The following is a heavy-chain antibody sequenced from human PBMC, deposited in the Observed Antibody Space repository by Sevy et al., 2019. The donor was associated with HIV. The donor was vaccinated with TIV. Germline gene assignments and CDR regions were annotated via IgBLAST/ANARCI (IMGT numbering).Heavy chain of an antibody. CDR1: GFIFSTYG. CDR3: AKTQGGSYNYYGMDV. D-gene: IGHD3-10*01. J-gene: IGHJ6*02. V-gene: IGHV3-30*18. CDR2: ISFDGSDK. Sequence: GGSLRLSCAASGFIFSTYGIHWVRQAPGKGLEWVAVISFDGSDKYYADSVRGRFTISRDNSKNTLYLHMNSLRVEDTAIYYCAKTQGGSYNYYGMDVWGQGTTVTVSS.